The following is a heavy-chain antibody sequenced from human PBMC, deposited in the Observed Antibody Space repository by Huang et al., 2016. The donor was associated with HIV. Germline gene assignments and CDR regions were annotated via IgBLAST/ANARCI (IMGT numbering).Heavy chain of an antibody. CDR2: IMGRGSSS. D-gene: IGHD6-13*01. CDR3: AKADSGAAAGSLVDY. CDR1: GFPFSSYA. Sequence: EVQLLESGGGLVQPGGSLRLSCAASGFPFSSYAMSWVRQAPGKGLEWGSRIMGRGSSSYYADSVKGRFTISRDNSKNTLYLQMNSRRAEDTAIYYCAKADSGAAAGSLVDYWGQGTLVTVSS. V-gene: IGHV3-23*01. J-gene: IGHJ4*02.